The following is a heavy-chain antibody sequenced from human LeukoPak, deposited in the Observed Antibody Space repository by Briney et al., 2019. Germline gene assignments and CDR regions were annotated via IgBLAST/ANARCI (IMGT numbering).Heavy chain of an antibody. Sequence: PSETLSLTCAVYGGSFSGYYWNWIRQPPGKGLEWIGEINHSGSTKYNPTLKSRVTISVDTSKNQLSLKLRSVTAADTAVYYCAQGSHYYGSGSHRRGHYFDYWGQGTLVTVSS. V-gene: IGHV4-34*01. CDR2: INHSGST. J-gene: IGHJ4*02. D-gene: IGHD3-10*01. CDR3: AQGSHYYGSGSHRRGHYFDY. CDR1: GGSFSGYY.